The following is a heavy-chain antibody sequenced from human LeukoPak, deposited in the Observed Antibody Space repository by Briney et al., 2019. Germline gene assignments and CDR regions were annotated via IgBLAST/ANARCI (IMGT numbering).Heavy chain of an antibody. CDR1: GFTFTIYA. CDR3: AKALWYRSGWYGFDY. Sequence: GGSLRLSCAASGFTFTIYATSWVRQAPGKGLEWVSAISGSGGSTYYADSVKGRFTISRDNSKNTLYLQMNSLRAEDTAVYYCAKALWYRSGWYGFDYWGQGTLVTVSS. V-gene: IGHV3-23*01. CDR2: ISGSGGST. J-gene: IGHJ4*02. D-gene: IGHD6-19*01.